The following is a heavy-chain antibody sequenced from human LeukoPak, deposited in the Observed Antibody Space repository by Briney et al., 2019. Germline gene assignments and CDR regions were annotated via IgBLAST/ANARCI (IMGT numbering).Heavy chain of an antibody. CDR3: AREWALVGSSDYIDY. CDR1: GGSVTDYY. V-gene: IGHV4-59*02. CDR2: IYYTGT. J-gene: IGHJ4*02. Sequence: SETLSLTCTVSGGSVTDYYWSWIRQSPGKGLEWIGYIYYTGTSYNPSLKSRVTISVDTSKNQFSLKLSSVTAADTAVYYCAREWALVGSSDYIDYWGQGTLVTVSS. D-gene: IGHD1-26*01.